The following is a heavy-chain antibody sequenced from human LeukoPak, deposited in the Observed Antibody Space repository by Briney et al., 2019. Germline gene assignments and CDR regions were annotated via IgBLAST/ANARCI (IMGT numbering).Heavy chain of an antibody. CDR3: ARDPDSSGDIPLYFFDY. Sequence: ASVKVSCKASGYTFTNYAIHWVRQAPGQRLEWMGWINGGKGHTKYSQNFQGRVTITRDTSANTAYMELSNLRSADTALYYCARDPDSSGDIPLYFFDYWGQGSRVTVSS. CDR1: GYTFTNYA. CDR2: INGGKGHT. D-gene: IGHD3-22*01. V-gene: IGHV1-3*01. J-gene: IGHJ4*02.